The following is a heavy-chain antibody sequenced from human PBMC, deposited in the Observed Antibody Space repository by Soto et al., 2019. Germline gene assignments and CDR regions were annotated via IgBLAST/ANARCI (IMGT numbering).Heavy chain of an antibody. CDR2: INGDGSRT. Sequence: GGSLRLSCAVSGFTFSSYWMHWVRQAPGKGLLWVSRINGDGSRTNYADSVQGRFTVSRDNAKNTLYLQMISLRAEDTAVYYCARGLSVSSTLTTGPWGQGTLVTVSS. J-gene: IGHJ5*02. CDR1: GFTFSSYW. D-gene: IGHD4-17*01. CDR3: ARGLSVSSTLTTGP. V-gene: IGHV3-74*01.